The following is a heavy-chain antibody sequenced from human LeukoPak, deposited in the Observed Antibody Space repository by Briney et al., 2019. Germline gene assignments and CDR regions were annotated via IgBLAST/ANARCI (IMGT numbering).Heavy chain of an antibody. J-gene: IGHJ5*02. CDR1: GYTFTSYG. CDR3: AREWRFLEWFHNWFDP. V-gene: IGHV1-18*04. CDR2: ISAYNGNT. D-gene: IGHD3-3*01. Sequence: ASVKVSCKASGYTFTSYGISWVRQAPGQGLEWMGWISAYNGNTNYAQKLQGRVIMTTDTSTSTAYMELRSLRSDDTAVYYCAREWRFLEWFHNWFDPWGQGTLVTVSS.